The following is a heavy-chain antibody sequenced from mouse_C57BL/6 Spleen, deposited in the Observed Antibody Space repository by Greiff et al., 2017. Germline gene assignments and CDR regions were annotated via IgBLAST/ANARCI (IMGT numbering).Heavy chain of an antibody. D-gene: IGHD2-3*01. CDR2: IWSDGST. J-gene: IGHJ3*01. CDR1: GFSLTSYG. Sequence: QVQLQQSGPGLVAPSQSLSITCTVSGFSLTSYGVHWVRQPPGKGLEWLVVIWSDGSTTYNSALKSRLSISKDNSKSQVFLKMNSLQTDDTAMYYCARHEDGYFPWFAYWGQGTLVTVSA. CDR3: ARHEDGYFPWFAY. V-gene: IGHV2-6-1*01.